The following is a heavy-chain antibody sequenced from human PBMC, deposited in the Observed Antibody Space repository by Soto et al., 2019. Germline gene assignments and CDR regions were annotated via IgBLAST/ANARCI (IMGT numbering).Heavy chain of an antibody. CDR3: ARNQYYYDSSGYPREYFQH. Sequence: QVQLVQSGAEVKKPGASVKVSCKASGYTFTSYGISWVRHAPGQGLEWMGWISAYNGNTNYAQKLQGRVTMTTDTSTITAYMELRSLRSDDTAVYYCARNQYYYDSSGYPREYFQHWGQGTLVTVSS. CDR1: GYTFTSYG. CDR2: ISAYNGNT. V-gene: IGHV1-18*04. J-gene: IGHJ1*01. D-gene: IGHD3-22*01.